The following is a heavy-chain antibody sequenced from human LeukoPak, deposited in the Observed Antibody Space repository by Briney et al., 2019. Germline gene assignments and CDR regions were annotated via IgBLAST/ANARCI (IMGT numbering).Heavy chain of an antibody. Sequence: GGSLRLSCAASGFTFSSYAMSWVHQAPGKGLEWISAISGSGGSTYYVDSVKGRFTISRDNSKNTLYLQMNSLRVEDTAVYYCAKLPVAGLYFDYWGQGTLVTVSS. V-gene: IGHV3-23*01. D-gene: IGHD6-19*01. CDR2: ISGSGGST. CDR1: GFTFSSYA. J-gene: IGHJ4*02. CDR3: AKLPVAGLYFDY.